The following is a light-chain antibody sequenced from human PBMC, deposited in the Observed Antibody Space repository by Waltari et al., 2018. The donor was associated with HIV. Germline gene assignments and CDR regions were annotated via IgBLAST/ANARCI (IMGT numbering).Light chain of an antibody. V-gene: IGLV4-69*01. CDR3: QTWGTGIRV. J-gene: IGLJ3*02. Sequence: QVVLTQSPSASASLGASVKLTCTLSSGHSNYAIAWHQLQPGKGPRYLMKLNSDGSHTKGDGIPERFSGSSAGAERYRTISSLQSEDEADYYCQTWGTGIRVFGGGTKLTVL. CDR1: SGHSNYA. CDR2: LNSDGSH.